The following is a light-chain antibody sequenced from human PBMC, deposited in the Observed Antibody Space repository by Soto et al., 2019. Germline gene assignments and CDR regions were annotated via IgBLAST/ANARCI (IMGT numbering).Light chain of an antibody. Sequence: DTIMTQSPVILSVSPGERATVSCRASQSVYSSLAWYQQKPGQAPRLLIYDTSTRATGIPARFSGSGSGTEFTLTISSLQPEDFAVYYCQQFDNWPRTFGQGTKVDIK. CDR1: QSVYSS. CDR2: DTS. CDR3: QQFDNWPRT. V-gene: IGKV3-15*01. J-gene: IGKJ1*01.